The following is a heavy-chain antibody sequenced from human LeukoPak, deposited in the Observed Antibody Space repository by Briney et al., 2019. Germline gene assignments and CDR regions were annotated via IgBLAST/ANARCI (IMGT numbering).Heavy chain of an antibody. Sequence: PSETLSLTCTVSDGSISHYYWNWIRQPPGKGLEWIGYIYYSGSTNYNPSLKSRVTISVATSKNQASLNLRSVTAADTAIYYCARQRSNSSRWFDYWGQGTLVTVSS. CDR3: ARQRSNSSRWFDY. D-gene: IGHD4-23*01. V-gene: IGHV4-59*08. J-gene: IGHJ4*02. CDR2: IYYSGST. CDR1: DGSISHYY.